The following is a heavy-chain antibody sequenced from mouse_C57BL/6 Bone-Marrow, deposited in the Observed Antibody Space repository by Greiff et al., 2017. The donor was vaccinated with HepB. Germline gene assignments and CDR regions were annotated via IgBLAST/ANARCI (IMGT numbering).Heavy chain of an antibody. CDR3: ARYDDDGTSFDY. CDR1: GYTFTSYW. D-gene: IGHD2-4*01. J-gene: IGHJ2*01. CDR2: IDPSDSYT. Sequence: QVQLQQPGAELVMPGASVKLSCKASGYTFTSYWMHWVKQRPGQGLEWIGEIDPSDSYTNYNQKFKGKSTLTVDKSSSTAYMQLSSLTSEDSAVYYCARYDDDGTSFDYWGQGTTLTVSS. V-gene: IGHV1-69*01.